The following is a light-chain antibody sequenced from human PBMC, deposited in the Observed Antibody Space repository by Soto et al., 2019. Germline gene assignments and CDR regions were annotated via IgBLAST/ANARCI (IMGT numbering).Light chain of an antibody. CDR3: CSYAGSSPYV. CDR2: EGS. CDR1: SSDVGSYNL. Sequence: QSALTQPASVSGSPGQSITLSCTGTSSDVGSYNLVSWYQQHPGKAPKLMIYEGSKRPSGVSNRFSGSKSGNTASLTISGLQAEDEADYYCCSYAGSSPYVFGTGTQLTVL. J-gene: IGLJ7*01. V-gene: IGLV2-23*01.